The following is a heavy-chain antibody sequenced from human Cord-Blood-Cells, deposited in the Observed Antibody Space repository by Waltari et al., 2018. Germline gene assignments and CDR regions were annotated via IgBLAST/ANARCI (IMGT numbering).Heavy chain of an antibody. D-gene: IGHD6-13*01. Sequence: QVQLVESGGGVVQPGRSLRLSCAASGFTFSSYGMHWVRQAPGKGLEWGAVIWYDGSNKYYADSVKGRFTISRDNSKNTLYLQMNSLRAEDTAVYYCARSPGIAAAGDYWGQGTLVTVSS. CDR2: IWYDGSNK. CDR3: ARSPGIAAAGDY. J-gene: IGHJ4*02. CDR1: GFTFSSYG. V-gene: IGHV3-33*01.